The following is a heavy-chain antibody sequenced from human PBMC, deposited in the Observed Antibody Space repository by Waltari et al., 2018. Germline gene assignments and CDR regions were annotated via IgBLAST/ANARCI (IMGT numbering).Heavy chain of an antibody. V-gene: IGHV4-59*11. CDR1: GGSISSHY. Sequence: QVQLQESGPGLVKPSETLSLTCTVSGGSISSHYWSWLRQPPGKGLEWIGYIYYSGSTNYNPSLKSRVTISVDTSKNQFSLKLSSVTAADTAVYYCARSVLLWFGELPYYYMDVWGKGTTVTVSS. CDR2: IYYSGST. J-gene: IGHJ6*03. CDR3: ARSVLLWFGELPYYYMDV. D-gene: IGHD3-10*01.